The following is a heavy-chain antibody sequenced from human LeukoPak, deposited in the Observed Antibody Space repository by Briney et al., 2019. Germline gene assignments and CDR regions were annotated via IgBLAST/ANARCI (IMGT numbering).Heavy chain of an antibody. CDR2: IYGVDGT. V-gene: IGHV3-53*01. J-gene: IGHJ4*02. CDR3: ASDLIY. Sequence: RGSLRLSCAASGVTVSSQYMNWVRRAPGKGLEWVSVIYGVDGTSYADSVKGRFTISRDNSKNTVYLQMNSLRVKDTALYYCASDLIYWGQGTLVTVSS. CDR1: GVTVSSQY.